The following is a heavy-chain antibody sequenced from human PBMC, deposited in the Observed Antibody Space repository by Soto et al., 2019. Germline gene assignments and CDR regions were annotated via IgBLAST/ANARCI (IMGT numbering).Heavy chain of an antibody. V-gene: IGHV4-34*01. CDR2: INHSGST. CDR3: ARDSYYYGSGVTLTYIHH. CDR1: GGSFSGYY. D-gene: IGHD3-10*01. J-gene: IGHJ1*01. Sequence: SETLSLTCAVYGGSFSGYYWSWIRQPPGKGLEWIGEINHSGSTNYNPSLKSRVTISVDTSKNQFSLKLSSVTAADTAVYYCARDSYYYGSGVTLTYIHHWGQGTLVTVSS.